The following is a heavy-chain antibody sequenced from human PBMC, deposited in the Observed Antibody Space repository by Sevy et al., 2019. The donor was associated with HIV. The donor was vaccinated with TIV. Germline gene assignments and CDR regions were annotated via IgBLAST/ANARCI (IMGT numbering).Heavy chain of an antibody. V-gene: IGHV3-23*01. D-gene: IGHD4-4*01. J-gene: IGHJ5*02. CDR3: AKAHDYSNYWFDP. CDR1: GFTFSSYG. CDR2: ISGSGGSS. Sequence: GGCLRLSCAASGFTFSSYGMHWVRQAPGKGLEWVSTISGSGGSSYYADSVKGRFTISRDNSKKTLYLQMNNLRADDTAVYYCAKAHDYSNYWFDPWGQGTLVTVSS.